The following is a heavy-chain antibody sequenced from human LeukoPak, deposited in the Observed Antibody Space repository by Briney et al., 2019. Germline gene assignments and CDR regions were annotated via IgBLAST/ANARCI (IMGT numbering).Heavy chain of an antibody. CDR3: ARGDTANGFDY. CDR2: ISYDGSNK. J-gene: IGHJ4*02. D-gene: IGHD5-18*01. V-gene: IGHV3-30*03. Sequence: PGGSLRLSCAASGFTFSSYGMHWVRQAPGKGLEWVAVISYDGSNKYYADSVKGRFTISRDNSKNTLYLQMNSLRAEDTAVYYCARGDTANGFDYWGQGTLVTVSS. CDR1: GFTFSSYG.